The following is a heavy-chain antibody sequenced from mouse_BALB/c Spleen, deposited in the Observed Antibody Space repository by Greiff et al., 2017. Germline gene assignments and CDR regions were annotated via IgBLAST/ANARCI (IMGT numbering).Heavy chain of an antibody. D-gene: IGHD1-1*01. CDR3: ARDYGSSYAMDY. J-gene: IGHJ4*01. CDR1: GFTFSSFG. V-gene: IGHV5-17*02. Sequence: VQLVESGGGLVQPGGSRKLSCAASGFTFSSFGMHWVRQAPEKGLEWVAYISSGSSTIYYADTVKGRFTISRDNPKNTLFLQMTSLRSEDTAMYYCARDYGSSYAMDYWGQGTSVTVSS. CDR2: ISSGSSTI.